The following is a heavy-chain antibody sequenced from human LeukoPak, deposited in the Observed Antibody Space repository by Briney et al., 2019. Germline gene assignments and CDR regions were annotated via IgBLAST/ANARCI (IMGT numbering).Heavy chain of an antibody. CDR1: GYTFTSYY. Sequence: GASVKVSCKASGYTFTSYYMHWVRQAPGQGLEWMGIINPSGGSTCYAQKFKGRVTITRDTSTSTLYLELSSLRSEDTAVYYCAREPRGPGGDWGQGTLVTVSS. CDR2: INPSGGST. CDR3: AREPRGPGGD. V-gene: IGHV1-46*01. D-gene: IGHD3-10*01. J-gene: IGHJ4*02.